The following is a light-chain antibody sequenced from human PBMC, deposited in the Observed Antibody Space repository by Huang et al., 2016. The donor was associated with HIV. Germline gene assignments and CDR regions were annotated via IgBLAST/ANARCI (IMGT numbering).Light chain of an antibody. Sequence: DIQMTQSPSSLSASIGDRVTMSCRASQTVDMYLNWYQQTPGRAPQRLIYAASNVQSDVPSRFSGTGSGTNFTLTISSLQPEDFVIYFCQQTYNVPRTFGQGTALEIK. J-gene: IGKJ2*01. V-gene: IGKV1-39*01. CDR3: QQTYNVPRT. CDR1: QTVDMY. CDR2: AAS.